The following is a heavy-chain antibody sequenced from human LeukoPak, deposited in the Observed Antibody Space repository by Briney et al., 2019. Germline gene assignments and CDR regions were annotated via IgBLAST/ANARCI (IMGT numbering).Heavy chain of an antibody. D-gene: IGHD4/OR15-4a*01. CDR3: ARRAGAYSHPYDY. Sequence: GGSLRLSCTVSGFTVSSNSMSWVRQAPGKGLEWVSFIYSDNTHYSDSVKGRFTISRDNSKNTLYLQMNSLRAEDTAVYYCARRAGAYSHPYDYWGQGTLVTVSP. CDR1: GFTVSSNS. CDR2: IYSDNT. J-gene: IGHJ4*02. V-gene: IGHV3-53*01.